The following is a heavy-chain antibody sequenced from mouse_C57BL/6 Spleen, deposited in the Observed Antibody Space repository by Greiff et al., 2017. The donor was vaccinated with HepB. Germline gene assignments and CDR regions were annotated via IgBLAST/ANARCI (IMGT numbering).Heavy chain of an antibody. J-gene: IGHJ3*01. V-gene: IGHV1-53*01. CDR3: ARGEGIYYDYDVFAY. CDR1: GYTFTSYW. Sequence: QVQLQQSGTELVKPGASVKLSCKASGYTFTSYWMHWVKQRPGQGLEWIGNINPSNGVTNYNEKFKSKATLTVDKSSSTAYMQLSSLTSEDSAVYYCARGEGIYYDYDVFAYWGQGTLVTVSA. CDR2: INPSNGVT. D-gene: IGHD2-4*01.